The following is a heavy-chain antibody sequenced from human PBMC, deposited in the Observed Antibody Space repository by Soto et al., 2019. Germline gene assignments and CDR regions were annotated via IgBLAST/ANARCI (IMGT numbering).Heavy chain of an antibody. Sequence: QVQLVESGGGVVQPGRSLRLSCAASGFTFSSYALHWVRQAPGRGLEWVALISFDGNNTYYANSVKGRFTISRDNSKNTLYLQMSSLRAEDTAVYYCGRCSSTSCHLGADYWGQGTLVTVS. D-gene: IGHD2-2*01. CDR2: ISFDGNNT. CDR1: GFTFSSYA. J-gene: IGHJ4*02. CDR3: GRCSSTSCHLGADY. V-gene: IGHV3-30-3*01.